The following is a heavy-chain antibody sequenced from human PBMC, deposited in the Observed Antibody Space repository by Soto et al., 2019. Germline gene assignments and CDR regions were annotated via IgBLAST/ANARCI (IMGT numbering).Heavy chain of an antibody. CDR2: IFHSGIT. CDR3: ARDRYFYDSRGYYRTLDS. Sequence: SEMLSLTCFISGGSFSNDYWTWIRQSPGKGLEWIGYIFHSGITDYNPSVKSRVTISIDKSRNLFSLNLTSVTAADTAVYYCARDRYFYDSRGYYRTLDSWGQGTLVTVSS. V-gene: IGHV4-59*01. CDR1: GGSFSNDY. J-gene: IGHJ5*01. D-gene: IGHD3-22*01.